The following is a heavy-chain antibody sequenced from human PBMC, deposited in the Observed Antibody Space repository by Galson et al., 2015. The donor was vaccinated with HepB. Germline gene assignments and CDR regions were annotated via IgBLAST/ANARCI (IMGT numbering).Heavy chain of an antibody. CDR1: GYTFTSYG. D-gene: IGHD5-12*01. CDR3: AREEGGYTLLPFDY. J-gene: IGHJ4*02. Sequence: SVKVSCKASGYTFTSYGISWVRQAPGQGLEWMGWISAYNGNTNYAQKLQGRVTMTTDTSTSTAYMELRSLRSDDTAVYYCAREEGGYTLLPFDYWGQGTLVTVSS. V-gene: IGHV1-18*04. CDR2: ISAYNGNT.